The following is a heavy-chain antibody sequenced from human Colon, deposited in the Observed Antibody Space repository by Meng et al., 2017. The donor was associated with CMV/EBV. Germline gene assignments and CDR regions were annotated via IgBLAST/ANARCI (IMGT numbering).Heavy chain of an antibody. CDR1: GFTFSNYW. J-gene: IGHJ4*02. CDR3: AKDFGYSSSSGDFDY. CDR2: IKADGRDK. V-gene: IGHV3-7*01. Sequence: GESLKISCAASGFTFSNYWMSWVRQDPGKGLEWLADIKADGRDKKYVDSVKGRFTISRDNSKNTLYLQMNSLRAEDTAVYYCAKDFGYSSSSGDFDYWGQGTLVTVSS. D-gene: IGHD6-6*01.